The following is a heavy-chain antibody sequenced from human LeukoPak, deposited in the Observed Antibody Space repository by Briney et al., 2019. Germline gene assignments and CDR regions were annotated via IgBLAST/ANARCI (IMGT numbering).Heavy chain of an antibody. V-gene: IGHV3-7*01. CDR1: GFTFSSYW. D-gene: IGHD2-2*01. Sequence: GGSLRLSCAASGFTFSSYWMSWVRQAPGKGLEWVANIKQDGSEKYYVDSVKGRFTISRDNAKNSLYLQMNSLRAEDTAVYYCAREKRYCSSTSCYVGYHYYMDVWGKGTTVTVSS. J-gene: IGHJ6*03. CDR2: IKQDGSEK. CDR3: AREKRYCSSTSCYVGYHYYMDV.